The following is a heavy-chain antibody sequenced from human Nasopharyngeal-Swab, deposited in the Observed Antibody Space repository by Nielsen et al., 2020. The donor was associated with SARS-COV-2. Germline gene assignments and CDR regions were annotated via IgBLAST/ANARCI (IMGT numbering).Heavy chain of an antibody. J-gene: IGHJ4*02. CDR2: IIPSSGTP. CDR3: AREEGYSSGWYFRY. Sequence: WVRQAPGQGLEWLGGIIPSSGTPNYAQKFQGRVTITADESSSIVYMEVSGLRSEDSAVYYCAREEGYSSGWYFRYWGQGTRVTVSS. V-gene: IGHV1-69*01. D-gene: IGHD6-13*01.